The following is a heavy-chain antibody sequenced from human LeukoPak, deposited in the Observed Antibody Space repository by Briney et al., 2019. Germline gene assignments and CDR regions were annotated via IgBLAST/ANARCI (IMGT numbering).Heavy chain of an antibody. CDR1: GGSISSYY. D-gene: IGHD5-18*01. CDR3: ARDRTAMAH. CDR2: IYYSGST. Sequence: PSETLSLTCTVSGGSISSYYWSWIRQPPGKGLEWIGYIYYSGSTNYNPSLKSRVTISVDTSKNQFSLKLGSVTAADTAVYYCARDRTAMAHWGQGTLVTVSS. J-gene: IGHJ4*02. V-gene: IGHV4-59*01.